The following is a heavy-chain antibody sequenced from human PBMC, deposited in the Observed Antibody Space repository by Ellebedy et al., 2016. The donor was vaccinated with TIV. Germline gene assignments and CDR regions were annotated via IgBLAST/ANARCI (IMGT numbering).Heavy chain of an antibody. CDR1: GFTFSRHW. Sequence: GESLKISXAASGFTFSRHWMHWVRQAPGKGLVWVARIRSDGGDTNFADFGKGRFTISRDNAKNTLFLQINSLRDEDTAVYYCARVLVLGSGSNDYWGQGTLLTVSS. D-gene: IGHD3-10*01. V-gene: IGHV3-74*01. J-gene: IGHJ4*02. CDR3: ARVLVLGSGSNDY. CDR2: IRSDGGDT.